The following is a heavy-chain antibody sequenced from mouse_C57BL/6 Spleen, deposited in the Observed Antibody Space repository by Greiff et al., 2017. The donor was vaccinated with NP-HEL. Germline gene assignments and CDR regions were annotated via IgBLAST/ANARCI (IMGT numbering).Heavy chain of an antibody. CDR1: GFTFSDYG. CDR2: ISSGSSTI. J-gene: IGHJ4*01. CDR3: ARGMVTPMDY. Sequence: DVQLVESGGGLVKPGGSLKLSCAASGFTFSDYGMHWVRQAPEKGLEWVAYISSGSSTIYYADTVKGRFTISRDNAKNTLFLQMTSLRSEDTAMYYCARGMVTPMDYWGQGTSVTVSS. V-gene: IGHV5-17*01. D-gene: IGHD2-1*01.